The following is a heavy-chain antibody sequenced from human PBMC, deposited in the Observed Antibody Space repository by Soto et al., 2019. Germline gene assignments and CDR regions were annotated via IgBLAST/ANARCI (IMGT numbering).Heavy chain of an antibody. CDR3: ARSAYDSSVNGAFDI. CDR1: GFTFSSYG. J-gene: IGHJ3*02. V-gene: IGHV3-33*01. Sequence: QVQLVESGGGVVQPGRSLRLSCAASGFTFSSYGMHWVRQAPGKGLEWVAVIWYDGSNKYYADSVKGRFTISRDNSKNTLYLQMNRLRAEDTAVYYCARSAYDSSVNGAFDIWGQGTMVTVSS. CDR2: IWYDGSNK. D-gene: IGHD3-22*01.